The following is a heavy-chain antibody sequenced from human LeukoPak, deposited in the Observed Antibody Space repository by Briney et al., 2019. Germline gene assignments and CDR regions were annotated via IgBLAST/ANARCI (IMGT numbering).Heavy chain of an antibody. CDR3: ARVAQLGYCSGGSCYARGAFDI. CDR2: LYYSGNT. V-gene: IGHV4-59*08. CDR1: GGSISSYY. D-gene: IGHD2-15*01. Sequence: PSETLSLTCTVSGGSISSYYWTWIRQPPGKGLEWIGYLYYSGNTNCNPSLKSRVTMSLDTSKNQFSLNLSSVTAADTAFYYCARVAQLGYCSGGSCYARGAFDIWGQGTMVTVSS. J-gene: IGHJ3*02.